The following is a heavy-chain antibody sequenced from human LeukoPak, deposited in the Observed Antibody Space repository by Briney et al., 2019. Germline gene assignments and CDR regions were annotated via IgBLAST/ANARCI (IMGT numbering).Heavy chain of an antibody. CDR2: IYPGDSES. V-gene: IGHV5-51*01. Sequence: PGESLKISCKGSGYSFTGYWIGWVRQMPGKGLEWVGTIYPGDSESRYSPSFQGQVTISADKSINTAYLQWSSLKASDTAMYYCARQGQQLGARWFDPWGQGTLVTVSS. J-gene: IGHJ5*02. D-gene: IGHD1-26*01. CDR3: ARQGQQLGARWFDP. CDR1: GYSFTGYW.